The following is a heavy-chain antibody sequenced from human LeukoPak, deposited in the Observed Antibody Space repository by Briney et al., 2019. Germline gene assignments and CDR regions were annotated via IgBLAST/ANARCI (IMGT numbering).Heavy chain of an antibody. D-gene: IGHD1-26*01. CDR2: IYSGGST. CDR3: ARDCVGLFDY. J-gene: IGHJ4*02. CDR1: GFTFSSYW. Sequence: GGSLRLSCAASGFTFSSYWMYWVRQAPGKGLEWVSVIYSGGSTYYADSVKGRFTISRDNSKNTLYLQMNSLRAEDTAVYYCARDCVGLFDYWGQGTLVTVSS. V-gene: IGHV3-66*01.